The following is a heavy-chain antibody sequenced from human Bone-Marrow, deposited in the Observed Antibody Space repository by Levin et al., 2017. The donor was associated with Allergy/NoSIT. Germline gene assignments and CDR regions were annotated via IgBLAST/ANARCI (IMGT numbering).Heavy chain of an antibody. Sequence: GGSLRLSCAASGFTFSSYSMNWVRQAPGKGLEWVSSISSSSSYIYYADSVKGRFTISRDNAKNSLYLQMNSLRAEDTAVYYCARDLQRMITFGGGTFYYYYGMDVWGQGTTVTVSS. D-gene: IGHD3-16*01. CDR3: ARDLQRMITFGGGTFYYYYGMDV. V-gene: IGHV3-21*01. CDR1: GFTFSSYS. J-gene: IGHJ6*02. CDR2: ISSSSSYI.